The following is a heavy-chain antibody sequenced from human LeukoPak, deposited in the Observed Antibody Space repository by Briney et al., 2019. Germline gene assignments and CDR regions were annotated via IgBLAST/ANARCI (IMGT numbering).Heavy chain of an antibody. CDR1: GYSSTSYW. V-gene: IGHV5-51*01. Sequence: GESLKISCKGSGYSSTSYWIGWVRQMPGKGLEWMGIIYPGDSDTRYSPSFQGQVTISADKSISTAHLQWSSLKASDTAMYYCARLRSSGWYWFDPWGQGTLVTVSS. CDR3: ARLRSSGWYWFDP. J-gene: IGHJ5*02. D-gene: IGHD6-19*01. CDR2: IYPGDSDT.